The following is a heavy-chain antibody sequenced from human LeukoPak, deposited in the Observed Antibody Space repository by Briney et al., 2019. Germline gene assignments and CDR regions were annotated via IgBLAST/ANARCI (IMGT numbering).Heavy chain of an antibody. V-gene: IGHV4-61*02. J-gene: IGHJ4*02. Sequence: TSETLSLTCTVSGGSISSGSYYWSWIRQPAGKGLEWIGRIYTSGSTNYNPSLKSRVTISVDTSKNQFSLKLSSVTVADTAVYYCAKTGYSSSRGDYWGQGTLVTVSS. CDR3: AKTGYSSSRGDY. CDR1: GGSISSGSYY. D-gene: IGHD6-13*01. CDR2: IYTSGST.